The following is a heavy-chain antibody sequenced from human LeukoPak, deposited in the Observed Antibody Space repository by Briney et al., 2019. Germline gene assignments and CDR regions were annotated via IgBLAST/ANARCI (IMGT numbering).Heavy chain of an antibody. Sequence: ASVKVSCKASGGTFSSYAISWVRQAPGQGLEWMGRIIPIFGTANYAQKFQGRVTITTDESTGTAYMELSSLRSEDTAVYYCARDSLEMVLDYWGQGTLVTVSS. J-gene: IGHJ4*02. D-gene: IGHD3-10*01. CDR3: ARDSLEMVLDY. V-gene: IGHV1-69*05. CDR2: IIPIFGTA. CDR1: GGTFSSYA.